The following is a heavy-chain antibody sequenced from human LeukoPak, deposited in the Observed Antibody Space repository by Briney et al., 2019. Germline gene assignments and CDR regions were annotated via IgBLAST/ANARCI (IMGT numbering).Heavy chain of an antibody. V-gene: IGHV1-46*01. D-gene: IGHD6-19*01. CDR2: INPSGGST. CDR1: GYTFTSYY. Sequence: GASVKVSCKASGYTFTSYYMHWVRQAPGQGLEWMGIINPSGGSTSYAQRFQGRVTMTRDTSTSTVYMELSSLRSEDTAVYYCARDYVGRIAVAGTGYFDYWGQGTLVTVSS. J-gene: IGHJ4*02. CDR3: ARDYVGRIAVAGTGYFDY.